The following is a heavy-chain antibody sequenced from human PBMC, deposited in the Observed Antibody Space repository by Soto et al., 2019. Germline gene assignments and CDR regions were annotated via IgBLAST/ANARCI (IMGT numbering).Heavy chain of an antibody. CDR2: ISGSAGTT. V-gene: IGHV3-23*01. Sequence: GGSLRLSCAASGFSIGGYAMNWVRQAPEKGLEWVSAISGSAGTTYYADSVKGRFTVSRDNSKNTLYLQMNSLRAEDTAVYYCAKYYGDYVLDYFDYWGQGTLVTVSS. D-gene: IGHD4-17*01. CDR3: AKYYGDYVLDYFDY. J-gene: IGHJ4*02. CDR1: GFSIGGYA.